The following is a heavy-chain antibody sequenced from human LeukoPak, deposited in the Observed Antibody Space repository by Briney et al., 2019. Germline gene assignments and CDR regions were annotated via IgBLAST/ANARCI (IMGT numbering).Heavy chain of an antibody. V-gene: IGHV1-2*02. Sequence: ASVKVSCKTSGYTFSGYYLHWVRQAPGQGLEWMGWIDPNSGDTHHAQKFQGRVSMTRDMSISTAYMELNSLKYNDTAVYYCARDIGGSFLIGHWGQGTQVTVSS. CDR3: ARDIGGSFLIGH. CDR1: GYTFSGYY. CDR2: IDPNSGDT. J-gene: IGHJ4*02. D-gene: IGHD1-26*01.